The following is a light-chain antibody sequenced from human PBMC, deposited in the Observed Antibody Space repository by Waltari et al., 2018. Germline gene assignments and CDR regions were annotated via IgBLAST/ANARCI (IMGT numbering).Light chain of an antibody. CDR3: QSYDGSLSASI. CDR2: SYN. Sequence: QSVLTQPPSMSGAPGQRVTISCTGSSSNIGAGYDVHWYQQLPGTAPKLLIYSYNNRPSGVPDRFSGSKSGTSASLAIAVLRAEDEADYYCQSYDGSLSASIFGGGTKLTVL. V-gene: IGLV1-40*01. CDR1: SSNIGAGYD. J-gene: IGLJ2*01.